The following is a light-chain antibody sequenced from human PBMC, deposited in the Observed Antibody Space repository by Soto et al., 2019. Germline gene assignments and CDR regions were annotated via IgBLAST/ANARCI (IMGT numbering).Light chain of an antibody. Sequence: QMTQSPSSLSASLGDRVTITCRAGQGIREYVAWYQQKPGKVPKLLIYGASTLQSGVPSRFSGSGSGTDFTLTISSLQPEDLGTYYCQAFNSAPRPFGQGTKVEIK. CDR1: QGIREY. CDR2: GAS. J-gene: IGKJ1*01. CDR3: QAFNSAPRP. V-gene: IGKV1-27*01.